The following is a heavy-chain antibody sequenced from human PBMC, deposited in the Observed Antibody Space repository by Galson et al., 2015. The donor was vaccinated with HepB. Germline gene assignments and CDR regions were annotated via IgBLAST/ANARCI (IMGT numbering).Heavy chain of an antibody. CDR1: GGLFSGYY. CDR3: ARGGGGYGYDSDDAFDI. J-gene: IGHJ3*02. Sequence: LSLTCAVYGGLFSGYYWSWIRQPPGKGLECIGQINHSGSTNYNPSLKSRVTISLDTSKNQFSLRLGSVTDADTAVYYCARGGGGYGYDSDDAFDIWGQGTMVTVSS. D-gene: IGHD5-12*01. V-gene: IGHV4-34*01. CDR2: INHSGST.